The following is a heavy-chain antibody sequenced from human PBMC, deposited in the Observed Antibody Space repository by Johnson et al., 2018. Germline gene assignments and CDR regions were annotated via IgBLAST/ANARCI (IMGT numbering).Heavy chain of an antibody. Sequence: QVQLVESGAEVKKPGSSVKVSCKASGGTFSSYAISWVRQAPGQGLEWMGGIIPIFGTANYAQKFQGRVTITPDESTSTAYMELSSLRSEDTAVYYCAFRGDSYGYGGAYYYGMDVWGQGTTVTVSS. CDR2: IIPIFGTA. CDR3: AFRGDSYGYGGAYYYGMDV. D-gene: IGHD5-18*01. CDR1: GGTFSSYA. V-gene: IGHV1-69*01. J-gene: IGHJ6*02.